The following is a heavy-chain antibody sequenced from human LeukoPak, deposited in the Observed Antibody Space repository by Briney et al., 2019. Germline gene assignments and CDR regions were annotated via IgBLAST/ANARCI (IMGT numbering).Heavy chain of an antibody. Sequence: PGGSLRLSCAASGFIFSNYGMSWVRQAPGKGLEWVSAITNSGGTTYYADSVKGRFTISRDNSKNTLYLQMNSLRAEDTAVYYCAKFLGVSVWYGISGPWGQGTLVTVSS. D-gene: IGHD3-10*01. CDR1: GFIFSNYG. CDR2: ITNSGGTT. J-gene: IGHJ5*02. V-gene: IGHV3-23*01. CDR3: AKFLGVSVWYGISGP.